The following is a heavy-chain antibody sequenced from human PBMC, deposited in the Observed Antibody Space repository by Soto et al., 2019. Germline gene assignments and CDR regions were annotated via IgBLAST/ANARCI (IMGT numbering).Heavy chain of an antibody. CDR2: IIPIFGTA. CDR3: ARVQCPSGYDCLRISSSWYYFDY. J-gene: IGHJ4*02. Sequence: GASVKVSCKASGGAFSSYAISWVRQAPGQGLEWMGGIIPIFGTANYAQKFQGRVTITADESTSTAYMELSSLRSEDTAVYYCARVQCPSGYDCLRISSSWYYFDYWGQGTLVTVSS. V-gene: IGHV1-69*13. CDR1: GGAFSSYA. D-gene: IGHD6-13*01.